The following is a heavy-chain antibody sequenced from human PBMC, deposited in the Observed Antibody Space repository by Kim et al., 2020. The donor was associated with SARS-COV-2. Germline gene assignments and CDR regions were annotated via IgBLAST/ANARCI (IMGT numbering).Heavy chain of an antibody. D-gene: IGHD4-4*01. Sequence: YDASVKGRFTISRDDSENTAYLQMDSLKAEDTAVYYCTRRSNSDNYAMDVWGQGTTVTVSS. J-gene: IGHJ6*02. CDR3: TRRSNSDNYAMDV. V-gene: IGHV3-73*01.